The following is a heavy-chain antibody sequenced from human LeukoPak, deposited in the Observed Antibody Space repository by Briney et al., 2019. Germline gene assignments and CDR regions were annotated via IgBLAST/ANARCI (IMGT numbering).Heavy chain of an antibody. CDR1: GGSISSYY. CDR3: ARQRYSSSWYSEGLDAFDI. CDR2: IYYSGST. D-gene: IGHD6-13*01. V-gene: IGHV4-59*08. Sequence: PSETLSLTCTASGGSISSYYWSWIRQPPGKGLEWIGYIYYSGSTNYNPSLKSRVTISVDTSKNQFSLKLSSVTAADTAVYYCARQRYSSSWYSEGLDAFDIWGQGTMVTVSS. J-gene: IGHJ3*02.